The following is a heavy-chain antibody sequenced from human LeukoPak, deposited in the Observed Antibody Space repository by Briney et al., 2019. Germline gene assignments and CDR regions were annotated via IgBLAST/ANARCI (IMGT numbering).Heavy chain of an antibody. CDR1: GFTVSSNY. J-gene: IGHJ4*02. D-gene: IGHD2-2*02. CDR3: AREGCGDTSCYTNDY. CDR2: IYSGGST. V-gene: IGHV3-53*01. Sequence: GGSLRLSCAASGFTVSSNYMSWVRQAPGKGLEWVSVIYSGGSTYYADSVKGRFTISRDNSKNTLYLQMNSLETEDTAVYYCAREGCGDTSCYTNDYWGQGTRVTVSS.